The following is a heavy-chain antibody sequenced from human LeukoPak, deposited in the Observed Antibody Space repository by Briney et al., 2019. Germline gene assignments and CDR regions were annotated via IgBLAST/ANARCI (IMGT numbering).Heavy chain of an antibody. CDR3: ARQISGNKDY. Sequence: SETLSLTCTVSGVSISGYYWIWIRQSPGRGLEYIGSIFYRESFSYGGTTFYNPSLQSRVTIAVDTSKDAFSLRLSSVTAADTAVYFCARQISGNKDYWGQGSLVTVSS. CDR2: IFYRESFSYGGTT. J-gene: IGHJ4*02. D-gene: IGHD1/OR15-1a*01. V-gene: IGHV4-59*05. CDR1: GVSISGYY.